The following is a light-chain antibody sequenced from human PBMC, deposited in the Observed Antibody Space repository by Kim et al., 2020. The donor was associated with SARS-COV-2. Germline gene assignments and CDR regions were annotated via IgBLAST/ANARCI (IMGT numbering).Light chain of an antibody. CDR3: ATWDDSQNGWV. Sequence: GQRGTNSCSGSSTNIEGNPGNWYQQVPGTAPKLLIHITNRRPSGVPDRFAASKSGTSGSLAISGLQSEDEADYYCATWDDSQNGWVFGGGTQLTVL. CDR2: ITN. CDR1: STNIEGNP. J-gene: IGLJ3*02. V-gene: IGLV1-44*01.